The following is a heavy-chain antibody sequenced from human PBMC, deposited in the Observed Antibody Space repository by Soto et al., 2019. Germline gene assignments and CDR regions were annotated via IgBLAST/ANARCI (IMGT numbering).Heavy chain of an antibody. V-gene: IGHV4-59*08. CDR3: ATQGYCSGGSCFYDD. CDR2: IYYSGST. Sequence: SETLSLTCTVSGGSISSYYWSWIRQPPGKGLEWIGYIYYSGSTNYNPSLKSRVTISVDTSKNQFSLKLSSVTAADTAVYYCATQGYCSGGSCFYDDWGQGTLVTVSS. CDR1: GGSISSYY. D-gene: IGHD2-15*01. J-gene: IGHJ4*02.